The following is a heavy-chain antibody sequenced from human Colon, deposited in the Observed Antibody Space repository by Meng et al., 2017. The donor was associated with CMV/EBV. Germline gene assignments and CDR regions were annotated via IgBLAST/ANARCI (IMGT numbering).Heavy chain of an antibody. V-gene: IGHV3-74*01. Sequence: GESLKISCAASGFTFSSYWMHWVRQAPGKGLVWVSRINSDGSSTSYADSVKGRFTISRDNAKNTLYLQMNSLRAEDTAVYYCARESGGPYCSSTSCHFGMDVWGQGTTVTRLL. J-gene: IGHJ6*02. D-gene: IGHD2-2*01. CDR2: INSDGSST. CDR3: ARESGGPYCSSTSCHFGMDV. CDR1: GFTFSSYW.